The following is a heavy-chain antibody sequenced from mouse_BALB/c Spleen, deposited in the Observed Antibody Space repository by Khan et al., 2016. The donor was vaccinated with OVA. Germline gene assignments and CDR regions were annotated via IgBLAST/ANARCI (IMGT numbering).Heavy chain of an antibody. V-gene: IGHV3-2*02. Sequence: EVQLVESGPGLVKPSQSLFLTCTVTGYSITSGYAWNWIRQFPGNKLEWMGYISYSGVTSYTPSLKSRISITRDTSKNQFFLQLNSVTTEDTATYYCARGNYYGYYFDNWGQGTTLTVSS. CDR2: ISYSGVT. CDR1: GYSITSGYA. D-gene: IGHD1-1*01. CDR3: ARGNYYGYYFDN. J-gene: IGHJ2*01.